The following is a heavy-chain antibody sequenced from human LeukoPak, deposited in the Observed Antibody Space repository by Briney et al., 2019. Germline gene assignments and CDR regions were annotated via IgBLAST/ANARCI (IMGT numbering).Heavy chain of an antibody. V-gene: IGHV1-8*03. Sequence: ASVKVSCKASGYTFTSYDINWVRQATGQGLEWMGWMNPNSGNTGYAQKFQGRVTITRNTSISTAYMELSSPRSEDTAVYYCARGKLRRAAAGTAWFDPWGQGTLVTVSS. J-gene: IGHJ5*02. CDR2: MNPNSGNT. CDR3: ARGKLRRAAAGTAWFDP. D-gene: IGHD6-13*01. CDR1: GYTFTSYD.